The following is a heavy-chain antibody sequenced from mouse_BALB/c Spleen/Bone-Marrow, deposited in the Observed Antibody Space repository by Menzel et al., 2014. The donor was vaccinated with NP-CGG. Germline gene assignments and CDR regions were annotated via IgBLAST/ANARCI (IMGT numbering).Heavy chain of an antibody. J-gene: IGHJ4*01. Sequence: EVQLQQSGGGLVQPGGSRKLSCAASGSTFSSFGMHWVRQAPEKGLEWVAYISSGSSTIYYADTVKGRFTISRDNPKNTLFLQMSSLRSEDTAMYYCTRKGALITHYYAMDYCGQGTSVTVSS. CDR2: ISSGSSTI. CDR1: GSTFSSFG. V-gene: IGHV5-17*02. D-gene: IGHD2-4*01. CDR3: TRKGALITHYYAMDY.